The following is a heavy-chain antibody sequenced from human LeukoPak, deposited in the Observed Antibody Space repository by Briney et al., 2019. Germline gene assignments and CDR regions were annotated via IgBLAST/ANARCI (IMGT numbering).Heavy chain of an antibody. Sequence: GGSLRLSCAASGFTISSDEMNWARQAPGKGLEWVSYISCSGSPIYYADSVKGRFSISRDTAKNSLYLQMNSLRAEDTAVYYCARGGSSRPLAHWGQGTLVTVSS. CDR3: ARGGSSRPLAH. V-gene: IGHV3-48*03. CDR2: ISCSGSPI. CDR1: GFTISSDE. D-gene: IGHD1-1*01. J-gene: IGHJ4*02.